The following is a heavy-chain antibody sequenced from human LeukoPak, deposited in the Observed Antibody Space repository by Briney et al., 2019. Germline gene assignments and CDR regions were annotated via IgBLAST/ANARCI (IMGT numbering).Heavy chain of an antibody. CDR1: GYTFTGYY. CDR3: ARKGSPVAGKRNWFDP. Sequence: ASVKVSCKASGYTFTGYYMHWVRQAPGQGLEWMGWISAYNGNTNYAQKLQGRVTLTTDTSTSTAYMDLRSLRSDDTAVYYCARKGSPVAGKRNWFDPWGQGTLVIVSS. D-gene: IGHD6-19*01. V-gene: IGHV1-18*04. J-gene: IGHJ5*02. CDR2: ISAYNGNT.